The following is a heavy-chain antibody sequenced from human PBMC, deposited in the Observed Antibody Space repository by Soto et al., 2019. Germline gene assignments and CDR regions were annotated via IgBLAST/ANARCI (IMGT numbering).Heavy chain of an antibody. CDR3: TTDYPRSYRNDAFDI. CDR1: GFTFSNAW. Sequence: GGSLRLSCAASGFTFSNAWMSWVRQAPGKGLEWVGRIKSKTDGGTTDYAAPVKGRFTISRDDSKNTLYLQMNSLKTEDTAVYYCTTDYPRSYRNDAFDIWGQGTMVTVSS. CDR2: IKSKTDGGTT. J-gene: IGHJ3*02. D-gene: IGHD1-26*01. V-gene: IGHV3-15*01.